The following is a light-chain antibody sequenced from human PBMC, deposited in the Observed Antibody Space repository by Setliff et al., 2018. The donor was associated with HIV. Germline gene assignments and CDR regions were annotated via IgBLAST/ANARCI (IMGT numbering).Light chain of an antibody. CDR2: DIT. CDR1: SSDIGGYNY. V-gene: IGLV2-11*01. J-gene: IGLJ1*01. CDR3: CSYAGNYVFV. Sequence: QSVLTQPRSVSGSPGQSVTFSCTEASSDIGGYNYVSWYQQHPGKAPKLLIYDITKRPSGVPDRFSGFKSGNTASLTISGLQADDEADYYCCSYAGNYVFVFGGGTKVTVL.